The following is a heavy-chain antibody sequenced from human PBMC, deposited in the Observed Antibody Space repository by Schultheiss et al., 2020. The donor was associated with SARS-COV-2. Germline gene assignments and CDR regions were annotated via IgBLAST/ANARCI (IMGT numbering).Heavy chain of an antibody. V-gene: IGHV4-59*01. D-gene: IGHD1-1*01. J-gene: IGHJ4*02. CDR1: GGSISSYS. CDR3: ARSVRYNWNHLLFDY. CDR2: IYYSGST. Sequence: GSLRLSCTVSGGSISSYSWSWIRQPPGKGLEWIGYIYYSGSTNYNPSLKSRVTISVDTSKNQFSLKLSSVTAADTAVYYCARSVRYNWNHLLFDYWGQGTLVTVSS.